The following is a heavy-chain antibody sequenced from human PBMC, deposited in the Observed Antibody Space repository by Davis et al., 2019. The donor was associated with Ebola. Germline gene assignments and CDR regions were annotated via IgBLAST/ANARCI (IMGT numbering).Heavy chain of an antibody. J-gene: IGHJ4*02. D-gene: IGHD6-13*01. CDR3: TKDAVNAGTDY. CDR2: ISGSGGFT. CDR1: GFTFSSYA. V-gene: IGHV3-23*01. Sequence: PGGSLRLSCAASGFTFSSYAMSWVRQAPGKGLEWVSAISGSGGFTYYADSVKGRFTISRDNARNSVYLQMNSLRAEDTALYYCTKDAVNAGTDYWGRGTLVIVSS.